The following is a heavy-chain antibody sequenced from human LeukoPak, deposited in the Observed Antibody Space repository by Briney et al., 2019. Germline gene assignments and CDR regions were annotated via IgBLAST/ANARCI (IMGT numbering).Heavy chain of an antibody. CDR1: GDSLCSDG. D-gene: IGHD3-22*01. Sequence: ASVKVSCKPSGDSLCSDGISCLRQAPGQGLEWMGWISAYNGDTNSAQKLQGRVTMTTDTSTSTAYMELRSLRSDDTAVYYCARPLPYYYDGSGRYAFDIWGQGTMDTVSS. CDR2: ISAYNGDT. V-gene: IGHV1-18*01. CDR3: ARPLPYYYDGSGRYAFDI. J-gene: IGHJ3*02.